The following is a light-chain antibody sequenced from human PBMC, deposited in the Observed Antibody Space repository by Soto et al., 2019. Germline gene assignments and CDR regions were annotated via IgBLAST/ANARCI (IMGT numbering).Light chain of an antibody. CDR1: QSISNF. Sequence: EIVLTQSPATLSLSPGDSATLSCRASQSISNFLAWYQQKPGQAPRLLIYDASNRATGVPGRFSGSGSGTDFTLAISSLEHDDFAVYHCQQRTTGTFGGGTKVEI. J-gene: IGKJ4*01. V-gene: IGKV3-11*01. CDR3: QQRTTGT. CDR2: DAS.